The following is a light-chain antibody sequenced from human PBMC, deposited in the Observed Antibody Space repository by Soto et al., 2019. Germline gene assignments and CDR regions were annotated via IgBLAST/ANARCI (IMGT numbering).Light chain of an antibody. CDR1: SSNIGSNY. V-gene: IGLV1-47*02. Sequence: QSVLTQPPSASGTPGQRVTISCSGSSSNIGSNYVYWYQQLPGTAPKLRIYSNNQRPSGFPDRFSGSKSGTSASLAISGLRSEDEADYYCAAWDDSLSGLYVFGTGTKLTVL. CDR2: SNN. J-gene: IGLJ1*01. CDR3: AAWDDSLSGLYV.